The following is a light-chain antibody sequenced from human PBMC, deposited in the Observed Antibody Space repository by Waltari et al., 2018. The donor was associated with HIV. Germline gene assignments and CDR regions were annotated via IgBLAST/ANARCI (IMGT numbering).Light chain of an antibody. Sequence: SYVLTQPPSVSVAPGQTARIPCGGNNIGSTRVHWYQQKPGQAPGLVVYDDSDRPSGIPERISGSNSGNTATLTISRVEAGDEADYYCQVWHSSNDHPDVVFGGGTKLTVL. V-gene: IGLV3-21*02. CDR1: NIGSTR. CDR3: QVWHSSNDHPDVV. CDR2: DDS. J-gene: IGLJ2*01.